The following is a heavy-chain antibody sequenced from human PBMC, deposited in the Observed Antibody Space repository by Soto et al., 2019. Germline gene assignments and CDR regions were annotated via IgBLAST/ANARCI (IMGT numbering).Heavy chain of an antibody. V-gene: IGHV4-59*01. CDR1: GGSISSYY. Sequence: PSETLSLTCTVSGGSISSYYWSWIRQPPGKGLEWIGYIYYSGSTNYNPSLKSRVTISVDTSKNQFSLKLSSVTAADTAVYYCARSPLGRAAAVLTRSAFDIWGQGTMVTV. CDR2: IYYSGST. J-gene: IGHJ3*02. D-gene: IGHD6-13*01. CDR3: ARSPLGRAAAVLTRSAFDI.